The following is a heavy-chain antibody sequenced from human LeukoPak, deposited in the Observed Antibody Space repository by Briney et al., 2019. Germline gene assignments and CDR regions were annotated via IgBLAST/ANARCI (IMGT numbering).Heavy chain of an antibody. D-gene: IGHD6-13*01. J-gene: IGHJ4*02. CDR1: GFTFSNYG. CDR2: ISFDGSAK. CDR3: AKDRVTAAGYYFDY. V-gene: IGHV3-30*18. Sequence: PGGSLRLSCAASGFTFSNYGMHWVRQAPGKGLGGGSVISFDGSAKYYADSVKGRFTISRDNSKNTLYLQMTSLRAEDTAVYYCAKDRVTAAGYYFDYWGQGTLVTVSS.